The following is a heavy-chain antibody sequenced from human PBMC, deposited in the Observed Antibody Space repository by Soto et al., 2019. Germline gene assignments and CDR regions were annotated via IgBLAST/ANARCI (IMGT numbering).Heavy chain of an antibody. CDR3: AREGAAGSFGGYHGMDV. Sequence: GGSLRLSCSASVFTVSSNYMSWVRQAPGKGLEWVSVIYSGGSTYYADSVKGRFTISRDNSKNTLYLQMNSLRAEDTAVYYCAREGAAGSFGGYHGMDVWGQGNTVTGSS. D-gene: IGHD6-13*01. J-gene: IGHJ6*02. V-gene: IGHV3-53*01. CDR1: VFTVSSNY. CDR2: IYSGGST.